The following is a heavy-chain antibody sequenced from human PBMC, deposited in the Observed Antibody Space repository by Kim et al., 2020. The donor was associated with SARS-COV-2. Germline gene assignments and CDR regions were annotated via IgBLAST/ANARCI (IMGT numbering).Heavy chain of an antibody. CDR2: INTNTGNP. D-gene: IGHD3-10*01. Sequence: ASVKVSCKASGYTFTSYAMNWVRQAPGQGLEWMGWINTNTGNPTYAQGFTGRFVFSLDTSVSTAYLQISSLKAEDTAVYYCARVGSISMVRGVYCSYWGQGTLVTVSS. V-gene: IGHV7-4-1*02. CDR1: GYTFTSYA. CDR3: ARVGSISMVRGVYCSY. J-gene: IGHJ4*02.